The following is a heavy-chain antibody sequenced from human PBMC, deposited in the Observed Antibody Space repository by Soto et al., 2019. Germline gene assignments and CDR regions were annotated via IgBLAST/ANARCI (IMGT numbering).Heavy chain of an antibody. J-gene: IGHJ4*02. CDR2: IYPGDSDT. V-gene: IGHV5-51*01. Sequence: GESLKISCKGSGYSFTSYWIGWVRQMPGKGLEWMGIIYPGDSDTRYSPSFQGQVTISADKSISTAYLQWSSLKASDTAMYYCARIPTYYYDSSGYPALDFDYWGQGTLVTVSS. D-gene: IGHD3-22*01. CDR3: ARIPTYYYDSSGYPALDFDY. CDR1: GYSFTSYW.